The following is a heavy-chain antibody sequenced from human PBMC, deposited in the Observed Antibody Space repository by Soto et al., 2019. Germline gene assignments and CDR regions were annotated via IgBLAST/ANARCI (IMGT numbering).Heavy chain of an antibody. J-gene: IGHJ6*03. Sequence: SETLSLTCAVYGGSFSGYYWSWIRQPPGKGLEWIGEINHSGSTNYNPSLKSRVTISVDTSKNQFSLKLSSVTAADTAVYYCARIKRWFGELLNAETPKKGKNWRNMDVWGKGTTVTVSS. D-gene: IGHD3-10*01. CDR3: ARIKRWFGELLNAETPKKGKNWRNMDV. V-gene: IGHV4-34*01. CDR1: GGSFSGYY. CDR2: INHSGST.